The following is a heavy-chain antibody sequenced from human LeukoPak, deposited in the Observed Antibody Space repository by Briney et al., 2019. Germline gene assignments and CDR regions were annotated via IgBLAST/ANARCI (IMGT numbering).Heavy chain of an antibody. CDR3: SNGIYDSSY. D-gene: IGHD6-6*01. Sequence: GGSLTLSCATSGFTFTRYWMAGLRQSAGKGLEWVANGKQDGCQAYYLGSVEGRFTISRDNAKTSLYLHMNNLRAEDTAVYYCSNGIYDSSYWGQGTLVTVSS. CDR1: GFTFTRYW. V-gene: IGHV3-7*01. CDR2: GKQDGCQA. J-gene: IGHJ4*02.